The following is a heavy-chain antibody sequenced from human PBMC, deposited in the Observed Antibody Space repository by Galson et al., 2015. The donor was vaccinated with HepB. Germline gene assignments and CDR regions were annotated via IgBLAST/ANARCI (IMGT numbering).Heavy chain of an antibody. CDR3: ARVNRRAYNYNSSGYYYFDY. D-gene: IGHD3-22*01. J-gene: IGHJ4*02. Sequence: YYWSWIRQPPGKGLEWIGYMYYSGSTYYNPSLRSRVTISADTSKNQFSLKLSSVTAAETAVYYCARVNRRAYNYNSSGYYYFDYWGQGTLVTVSS. V-gene: IGHV4-30-4*02. CDR2: MYYSGST. CDR1: YY.